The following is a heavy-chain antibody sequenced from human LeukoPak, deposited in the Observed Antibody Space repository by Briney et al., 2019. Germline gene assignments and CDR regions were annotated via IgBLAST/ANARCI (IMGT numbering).Heavy chain of an antibody. Sequence: KPGRPLRLSCTASGFTFGDYAMSWVRQAPGKGLEWVGFIRSKAYGGTTEYAASVKGRFTISRDDSKSIAYLQMNSLKTEDTAVYYCTRDRPFHYWGQGTLVTVSS. J-gene: IGHJ4*02. V-gene: IGHV3-49*04. CDR2: IRSKAYGGTT. CDR3: TRDRPFHY. CDR1: GFTFGDYA.